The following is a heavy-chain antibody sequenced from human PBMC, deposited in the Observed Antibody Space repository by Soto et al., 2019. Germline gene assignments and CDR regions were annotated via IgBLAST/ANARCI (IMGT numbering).Heavy chain of an antibody. CDR2: INPNSGGT. J-gene: IGHJ6*02. Sequence: ASVKVSCKASGYTFTGYYMHWVRQAPGQGLEWMGWINPNSGGTNYAQKFQGWVTMTRDTSISTAYMELSRLRSDDTAVYYCARDSDHYSSSLYGMDVWGQGTTVTVSS. V-gene: IGHV1-2*04. D-gene: IGHD6-6*01. CDR3: ARDSDHYSSSLYGMDV. CDR1: GYTFTGYY.